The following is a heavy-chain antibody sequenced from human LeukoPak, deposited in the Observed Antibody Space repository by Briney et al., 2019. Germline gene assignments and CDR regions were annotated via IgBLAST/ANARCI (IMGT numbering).Heavy chain of an antibody. V-gene: IGHV3-30*03. J-gene: IGHJ4*02. CDR1: GFTFRNYG. CDR3: ASIEHNVNTRTHYADY. D-gene: IGHD2-21*01. Sequence: GGSLRLSCAASGFTFRNYGMHWVRQAPGKGLEWVSTIIYDGSDKYYADSVRGRFTIYRDNPKNTLYLQMNSLRTEDTAFYYCASIEHNVNTRTHYADYWGQGTLVTVSS. CDR2: IIYDGSDK.